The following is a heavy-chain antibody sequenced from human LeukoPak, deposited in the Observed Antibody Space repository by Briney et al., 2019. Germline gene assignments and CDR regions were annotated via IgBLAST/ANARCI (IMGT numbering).Heavy chain of an antibody. CDR3: ASTGLQYCSSTSCYTFYFDY. V-gene: IGHV4-31*03. J-gene: IGHJ4*02. CDR2: IYYSGST. Sequence: SETLSLTCTVSGGSISSGGYYWSCIRQHPGKGLECIGYIYYSGSTYYNPSLKSRVTISVDTSKNQFSLKLSSVTAADTAVYYCASTGLQYCSSTSCYTFYFDYWGQGTLVTVSS. D-gene: IGHD2-2*02. CDR1: GGSISSGGYY.